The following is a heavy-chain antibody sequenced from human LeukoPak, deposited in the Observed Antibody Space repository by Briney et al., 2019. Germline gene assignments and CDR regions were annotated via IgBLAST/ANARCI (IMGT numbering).Heavy chain of an antibody. CDR2: INHNGNT. J-gene: IGHJ4*02. CDR3: ARGGSYYYGSGRSLTFDY. Sequence: SETLSLTCAVYGGSFSGYYWSWIRQPPGKGLEWIGEINHNGNTNYNPSLKSRVTISVDTSKNQFPLKLSSVTAADTAVYYCARGGSYYYGSGRSLTFDYWGQGTLVTVSS. V-gene: IGHV4-34*01. D-gene: IGHD3-10*01. CDR1: GGSFSGYY.